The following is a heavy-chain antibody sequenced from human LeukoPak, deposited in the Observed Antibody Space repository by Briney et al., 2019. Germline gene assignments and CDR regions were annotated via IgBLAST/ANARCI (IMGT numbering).Heavy chain of an antibody. CDR1: GFTFSSYG. V-gene: IGHV3-30*18. Sequence: PGGSLRLSCAASGFTFSSYGMHWVRQAPGKGLEWVAVISYDGSNKYYADSVKGRFTISRDNSKNTLYLQMNSLRAEDTAVYYCAKDSKSDELWSYFDYWGQGTLVTVSS. J-gene: IGHJ4*02. CDR3: AKDSKSDELWSYFDY. CDR2: ISYDGSNK. D-gene: IGHD5-18*01.